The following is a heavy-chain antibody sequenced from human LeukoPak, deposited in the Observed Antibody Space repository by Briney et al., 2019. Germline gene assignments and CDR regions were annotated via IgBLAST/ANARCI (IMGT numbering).Heavy chain of an antibody. CDR1: GYTLTELS. V-gene: IGHV1-24*01. CDR2: FDPEGGET. Sequence: GASVKVSCKVSGYTLTELSMHWVRQAPGKGLEWMGGFDPEGGETIYAQKFQGRVTMTEDTSTDTAYMELSSLRSEDTAVYYCATAPGSGYYSYYYGMDVWGQGTTVTVSS. D-gene: IGHD3-22*01. CDR3: ATAPGSGYYSYYYGMDV. J-gene: IGHJ6*02.